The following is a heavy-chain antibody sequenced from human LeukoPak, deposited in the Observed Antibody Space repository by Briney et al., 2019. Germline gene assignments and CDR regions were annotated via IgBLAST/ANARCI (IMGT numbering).Heavy chain of an antibody. D-gene: IGHD6-19*01. CDR3: ARQDGGSGWYWYDY. CDR1: GYTFTGYY. J-gene: IGHJ4*02. CDR2: INPNSGGT. Sequence: GASVKVSCKASGYTFTGYYMHWVRQAPGQGLEWMGWINPNSGGTNYAQKFQGRVTMTRDTSISTAYMELSRLRSDDTAVYYCARQDGGSGWYWYDYWGQGTLVTVSS. V-gene: IGHV1-2*02.